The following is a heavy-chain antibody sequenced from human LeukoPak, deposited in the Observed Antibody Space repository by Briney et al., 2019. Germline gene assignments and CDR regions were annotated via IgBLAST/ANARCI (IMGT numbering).Heavy chain of an antibody. CDR3: ARLPYRDGVAQDY. D-gene: IGHD3-16*02. V-gene: IGHV1-46*01. Sequence: GASVKVSCKSSGYTFTSYDITWVRQAPGHGLEWMGIINPISGATDYAQKFQGRVTMTRDTSTSTVYMELSSLRSEDTAMYYCARLPYRDGVAQDYWGQGTLVTVSP. J-gene: IGHJ4*02. CDR2: INPISGAT. CDR1: GYTFTSYD.